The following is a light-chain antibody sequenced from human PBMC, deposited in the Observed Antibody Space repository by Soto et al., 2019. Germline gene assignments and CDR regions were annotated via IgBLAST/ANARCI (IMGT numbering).Light chain of an antibody. J-gene: IGKJ1*01. CDR3: QRYYSLPLT. Sequence: EIVFTQSPGTLSLSPGERATLSCRASQGIGDTLAWYQHKPGQTPRLLIYDTSTRPTGVPARFSGSRSGTEFTLTISSLQSEDFAAYYCQRYYSLPLTFGQGTKVDIK. CDR2: DTS. V-gene: IGKV3-15*01. CDR1: QGIGDT.